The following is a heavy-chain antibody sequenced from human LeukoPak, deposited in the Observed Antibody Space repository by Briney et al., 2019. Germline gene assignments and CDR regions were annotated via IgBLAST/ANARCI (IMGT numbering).Heavy chain of an antibody. J-gene: IGHJ4*02. Sequence: GRSLRLSCAASGLTFSSHWMHWVRHAPGKGLVWVSRITNDGSSTTYADSVKGRFTISRDNAKNMLYLQVNSLRAEDTAVYYCATQQGGNPVYWGQGTLVTVSS. CDR3: ATQQGGNPVY. D-gene: IGHD1-14*01. V-gene: IGHV3-74*01. CDR1: GLTFSSHW. CDR2: ITNDGSST.